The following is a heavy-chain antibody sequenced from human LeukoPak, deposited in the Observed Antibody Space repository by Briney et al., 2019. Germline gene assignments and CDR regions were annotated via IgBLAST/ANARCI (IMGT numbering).Heavy chain of an antibody. D-gene: IGHD3-22*01. V-gene: IGHV3-23*01. CDR2: ISGSGGST. Sequence: GGSLRLSCAASGCTFSSYAMSWVRQAPGKGVEWVSAISGSGGSTYYADSVKGRFTISRDNSKNTLYLQMNSLRAEDTAVYYCAKQWDGYDSNWGQGTLVTVSS. CDR3: AKQWDGYDSN. CDR1: GCTFSSYA. J-gene: IGHJ4*02.